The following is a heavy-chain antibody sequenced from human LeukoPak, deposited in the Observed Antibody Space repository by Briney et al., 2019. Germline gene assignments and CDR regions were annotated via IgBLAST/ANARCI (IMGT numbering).Heavy chain of an antibody. CDR3: ARHTPENWRNGMDV. CDR2: IYYSGST. CDR1: GGSISYYY. J-gene: IGHJ6*02. D-gene: IGHD3-3*01. Sequence: PSETLSLTCTVSGGSISYYYWSWIRQPPGKGLEWIGYIYYSGSTNYNPSLRSRVTMSADTSKNQFSLRLSSVTAADTAVYYCARHTPENWRNGMDVWGQGTTVTVSS. V-gene: IGHV4-59*08.